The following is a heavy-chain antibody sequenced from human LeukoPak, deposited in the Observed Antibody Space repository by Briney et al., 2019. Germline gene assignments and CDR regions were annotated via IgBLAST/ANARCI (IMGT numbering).Heavy chain of an antibody. D-gene: IGHD4-17*01. Sequence: PSETLSLTCTVSTDISISNYYWSWIRQPPGKGLEWIGYIYYSGSTYYNPSLKSRVTISVDTSKNQFSLKLSSVTAADTAVYYCARELGYGDYTFWGQGTLVTVSS. CDR3: ARELGYGDYTF. CDR2: IYYSGST. J-gene: IGHJ4*02. CDR1: TDISISNYY. V-gene: IGHV4-30-4*01.